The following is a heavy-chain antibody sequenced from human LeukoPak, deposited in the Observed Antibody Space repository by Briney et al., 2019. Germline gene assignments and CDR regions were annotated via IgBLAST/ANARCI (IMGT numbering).Heavy chain of an antibody. CDR3: TTVRVNDYIWGSYRYSYFDY. D-gene: IGHD3-16*02. J-gene: IGHJ4*02. CDR2: LKSKTNGCTT. Sequence: AAGTLRLSCAASGFTVTNAWMNWDPQAQGKGRVGGGRLKSKTNGCTTDYATPVKGRFTMLRDNSKNTLFLQMNSLKTEDTAVYYCTTVRVNDYIWGSYRYSYFDYWGQGTLVTVSS. CDR1: GFTVTNAW. V-gene: IGHV3-15*01.